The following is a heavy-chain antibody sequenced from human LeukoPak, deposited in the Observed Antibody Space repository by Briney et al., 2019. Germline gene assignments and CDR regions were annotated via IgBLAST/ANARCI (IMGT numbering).Heavy chain of an antibody. CDR2: IIPILGIA. D-gene: IGHD6-6*01. Sequence: SVEVSCKASGGTFSSYTISWVRRAPGQGLEWMGRIIPILGIANYAQKFQGRVTITADKSTSTAYMELSSLRSEDTAVYYCARGPYSSSSVWLSYWGQGTLVTVSS. CDR3: ARGPYSSSSVWLSY. V-gene: IGHV1-69*02. J-gene: IGHJ4*02. CDR1: GGTFSSYT.